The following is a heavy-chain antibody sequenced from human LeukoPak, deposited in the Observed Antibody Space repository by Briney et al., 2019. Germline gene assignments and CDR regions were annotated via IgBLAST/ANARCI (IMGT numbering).Heavy chain of an antibody. CDR1: GFTFSSYA. V-gene: IGHV3-30*04. Sequence: GGSLRLSCAASGFTFSSYAMHWVRQAPGKGLEWVAVISYDGSNKYYADSVKGRFTISRDNSKNTLYLQMNSLRAEDTAVYYCAKSPRVDTAMEDFGGQGTLVTVSS. CDR2: ISYDGSNK. J-gene: IGHJ4*02. CDR3: AKSPRVDTAMEDF. D-gene: IGHD5-18*01.